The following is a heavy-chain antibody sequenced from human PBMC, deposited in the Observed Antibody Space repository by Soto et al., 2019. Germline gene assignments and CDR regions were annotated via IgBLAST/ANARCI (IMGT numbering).Heavy chain of an antibody. CDR1: GGSVSSGSYY. V-gene: IGHV4-61*01. D-gene: IGHD3-22*01. Sequence: SETLSLTCTVSGGSVSSGSYYWSWIRQPPGKGLEWIGYIYYSGSTNYNPSLKSRVTISVDTSKNQFSLKLSSVTAADTAVDYCARSYYYDSSGYYGEGFDYWGQGTLVTVSS. CDR3: ARSYYYDSSGYYGEGFDY. CDR2: IYYSGST. J-gene: IGHJ4*02.